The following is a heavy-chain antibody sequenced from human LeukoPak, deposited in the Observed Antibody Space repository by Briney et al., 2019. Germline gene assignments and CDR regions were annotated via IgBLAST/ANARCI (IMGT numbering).Heavy chain of an antibody. J-gene: IGHJ4*02. CDR1: GFTFDDYA. CDR3: ARDFARFGY. CDR2: ISWNSGSI. V-gene: IGHV3-9*01. Sequence: SLRLSCAASGFTFDDYAMHWVRQAPGKGLEWVSGISWNSGSIGYADSVKGRFTISRDNAKNSLYLQMNSLRAEGTAVYYCARDFARFGYWGQGTLVTVSS.